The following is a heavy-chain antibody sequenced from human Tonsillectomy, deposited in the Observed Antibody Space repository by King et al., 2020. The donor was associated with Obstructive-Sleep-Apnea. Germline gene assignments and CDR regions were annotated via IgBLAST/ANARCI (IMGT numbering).Heavy chain of an antibody. J-gene: IGHJ5*02. CDR2: INPSGGST. V-gene: IGHV1-46*01. D-gene: IGHD1-26*01. Sequence: HVQLVESGAEVKKPGASVKVSCKASGYSFTSYYMHWVRQAPGQGLEWMGIINPSGGSTSYAQKFQGRVTMTRDTSTSTDYMELSSLRSEDTAEYYCASTPYSGTNLDWFDPWGQGTLVTVSS. CDR3: ASTPYSGTNLDWFDP. CDR1: GYSFTSYY.